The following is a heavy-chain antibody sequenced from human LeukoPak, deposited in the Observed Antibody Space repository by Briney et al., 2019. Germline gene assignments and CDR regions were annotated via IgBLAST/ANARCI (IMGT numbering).Heavy chain of an antibody. V-gene: IGHV3-21*01. CDR1: GFTFSSYS. D-gene: IGHD1-26*01. Sequence: GGSLRLSCAASGFTFSSYSMNWVRQAPGEGLEWVSFITSSNNHIDYADSVKGRFTISRDNAKNSLYLQMDSLRAEDTALYFCARGSGSGSWLIDYWGQGALVTVSS. CDR2: ITSSNNHI. J-gene: IGHJ4*02. CDR3: ARGSGSGSWLIDY.